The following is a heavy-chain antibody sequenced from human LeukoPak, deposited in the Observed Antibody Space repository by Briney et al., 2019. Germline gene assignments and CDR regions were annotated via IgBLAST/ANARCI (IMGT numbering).Heavy chain of an antibody. CDR2: IYTSGST. J-gene: IGHJ3*02. D-gene: IGHD1-1*01. Sequence: SQTLSLTCTVSGGSISSGSYYWSWIRQPAGKGLEWIGRIYTSGSTNYNPSLKSRVTKSVDTSKNQFSLKLSSVTAADTAVYYCARDRSSWDDLMHDAFDIWGQGTMVTVSS. V-gene: IGHV4-61*02. CDR3: ARDRSSWDDLMHDAFDI. CDR1: GGSISSGSYY.